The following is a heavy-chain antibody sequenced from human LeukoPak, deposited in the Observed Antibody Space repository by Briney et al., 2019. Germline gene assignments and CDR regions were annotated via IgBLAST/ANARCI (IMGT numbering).Heavy chain of an antibody. Sequence: GGSLRLSCAASGFTFSSYAMSWVRQAPGKGLEWVSAISGSGGSTYYADSVKGRFTISKDNSMNTVYLQMSSLRVDDTAVYYCAKAASSSWPSYYYGMDVWGQGTTVTVSS. CDR1: GFTFSSYA. V-gene: IGHV3-23*01. D-gene: IGHD6-13*01. CDR2: ISGSGGST. CDR3: AKAASSSWPSYYYGMDV. J-gene: IGHJ6*02.